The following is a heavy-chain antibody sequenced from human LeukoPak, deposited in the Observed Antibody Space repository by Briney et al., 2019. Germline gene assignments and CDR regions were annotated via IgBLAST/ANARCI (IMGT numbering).Heavy chain of an antibody. J-gene: IGHJ5*02. CDR2: IYYSGST. Sequence: PSETLSLTXTVSGGSLSSGDYYWSWIRQPPGKGREWIGYIYYSGSTYYNPSLKSRVTISVDTSKNQFSPKLSSVTAADTAVYYCARDTGIAVAGGFDPWGQGTLVTVPS. CDR1: GGSLSSGDYY. CDR3: ARDTGIAVAGGFDP. D-gene: IGHD6-19*01. V-gene: IGHV4-30-4*08.